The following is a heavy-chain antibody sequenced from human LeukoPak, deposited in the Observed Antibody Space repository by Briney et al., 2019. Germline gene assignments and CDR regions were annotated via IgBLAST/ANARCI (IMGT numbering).Heavy chain of an antibody. V-gene: IGHV3-20*01. Sequence: GGSLRLSCAASGFTLSSYGMNWVRQAPGKGLEWVSGINWNGGSTFYADSVKGRFTISRDNAKNALYLQMNSLTAEDTALYHCARDRSYGSFDYWGQGTLVTVSS. CDR2: INWNGGST. J-gene: IGHJ4*02. CDR3: ARDRSYGSFDY. CDR1: GFTLSSYG. D-gene: IGHD5-18*01.